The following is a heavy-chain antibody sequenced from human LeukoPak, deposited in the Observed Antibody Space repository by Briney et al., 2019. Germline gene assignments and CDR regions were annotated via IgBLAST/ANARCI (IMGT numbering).Heavy chain of an antibody. D-gene: IGHD3-10*01. Sequence: GRSLRLSCAASGFTFSSYAMHWVRQAPGKGLEWVAVISYDGSNKYYADSVKGRFTISRDNSKNTLYLQMNSLRAEDTAVYYCARDSGQEYCFDYWGRGTLVTVSS. CDR1: GFTFSSYA. CDR2: ISYDGSNK. V-gene: IGHV3-30-3*01. CDR3: ARDSGQEYCFDY. J-gene: IGHJ4*02.